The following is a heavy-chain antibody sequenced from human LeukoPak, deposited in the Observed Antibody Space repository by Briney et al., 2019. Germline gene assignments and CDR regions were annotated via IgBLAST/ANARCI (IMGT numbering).Heavy chain of an antibody. J-gene: IGHJ4*02. CDR1: GFTFSNYA. CDR3: AKYSGSGSYGTLYY. V-gene: IGHV3-23*01. CDR2: ISGSGGTT. Sequence: GGSLRLSCAASGFTFSNYAMSWVRQAPGKGLEWVSAISGSGGTTYYADSVKGRFTISRDNSLYLQMNSLRAEDTAVYYCAKYSGSGSYGTLYYWGQGTLVTVPS. D-gene: IGHD3-10*01.